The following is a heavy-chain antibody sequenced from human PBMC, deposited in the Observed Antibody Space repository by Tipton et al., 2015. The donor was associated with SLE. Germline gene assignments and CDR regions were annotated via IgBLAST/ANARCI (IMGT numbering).Heavy chain of an antibody. CDR2: IYYSANT. V-gene: IGHV4-39*07. CDR3: AGGGVATMGGYAFEI. Sequence: TLSLTCTVSGDPITSSSYYWGWIRQPPGKGLEWIGSIYYSANTYYNPSLKSRVTISVDTSRNQFSLRLNSVAAADTALYYCAGGGVATMGGYAFEIWGQGTMVTVSS. CDR1: GDPITSSSYY. D-gene: IGHD5-12*01. J-gene: IGHJ3*02.